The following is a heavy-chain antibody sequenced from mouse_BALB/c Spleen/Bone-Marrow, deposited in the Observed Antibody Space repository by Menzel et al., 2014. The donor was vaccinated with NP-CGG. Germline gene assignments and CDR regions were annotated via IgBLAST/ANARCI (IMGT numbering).Heavy chain of an antibody. CDR1: GFNIKDTY. Sequence: EVQLQQSGAELVKPGASVKLSCTASGFNIKDTYMHWVKQRPEQGLEWIGRIDPASDYTQFDSKFQGRATITADTSSNTAYLQLSSLTSEDTAVHYCATLTGTFDYWGQGTTLTVSS. CDR3: ATLTGTFDY. V-gene: IGHV14-3*02. D-gene: IGHD4-1*01. CDR2: IDPASDYT. J-gene: IGHJ2*01.